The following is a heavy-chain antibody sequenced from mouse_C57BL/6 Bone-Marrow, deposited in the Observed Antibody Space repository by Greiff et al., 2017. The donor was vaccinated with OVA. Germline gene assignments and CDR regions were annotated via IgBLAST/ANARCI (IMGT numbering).Heavy chain of an antibody. CDR1: GYTFTSYW. CDR2: INPSNGGT. Sequence: QVQLQQPGTELVKPGASVKLSCKASGYTFTSYWMHWVKQRPGQGLEWIGNINPSNGGTNYNEKFKSKATLTVDKSSSTAYMQLSSLTSEDSAVYYCARSLIYYGNYAWDYYAMDYWGQGTSVTVSS. CDR3: ARSLIYYGNYAWDYYAMDY. D-gene: IGHD2-1*01. J-gene: IGHJ4*01. V-gene: IGHV1-53*01.